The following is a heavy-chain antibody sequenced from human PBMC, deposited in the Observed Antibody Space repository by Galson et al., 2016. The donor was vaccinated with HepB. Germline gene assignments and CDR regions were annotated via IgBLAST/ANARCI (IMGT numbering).Heavy chain of an antibody. CDR2: INEDGSEK. V-gene: IGHV3-7*01. D-gene: IGHD3-16*01. Sequence: SLRLSCAASGLTFNTYWMSWVRQAPGKGLEWVANINEDGSEKYYVDSVKGRFTISRDNAKNSLYLQMNTLRVEDTAVYYCASGGGNFVYWGQATLVTVSS. CDR1: GLTFNTYW. CDR3: ASGGGNFVY. J-gene: IGHJ4*02.